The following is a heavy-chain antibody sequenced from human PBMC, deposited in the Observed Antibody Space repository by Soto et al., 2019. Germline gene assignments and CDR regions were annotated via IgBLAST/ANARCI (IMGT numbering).Heavy chain of an antibody. CDR2: ISSNGGST. Sequence: EVQLVESGGGLVQPGGSLRLSCAASGFTFSYYAMHWVRQAPGKGLEYVSAISSNGGSTYYANSVKGRFTISRDNSKXXLYLQMGSLRAEDMAVYYCAREGYCSSTSCYSFDYWGQGTLVTVSS. V-gene: IGHV3-64*01. CDR3: AREGYCSSTSCYSFDY. D-gene: IGHD2-2*01. J-gene: IGHJ4*02. CDR1: GFTFSYYA.